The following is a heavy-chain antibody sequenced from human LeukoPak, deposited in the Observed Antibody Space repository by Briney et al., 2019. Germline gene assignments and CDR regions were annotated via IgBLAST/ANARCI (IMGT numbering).Heavy chain of an antibody. D-gene: IGHD3-10*01. J-gene: IGHJ3*02. V-gene: IGHV3-30*02. CDR2: IRYDGSKK. CDR1: GFTFRSYG. CDR3: AKSNGYGLVDI. Sequence: GGSLRLSCAASGFTFRSYGMHWVRQAPGKGLEWVTFIRYDGSKKYYADSVKGRFTISRDNSKNTLYLQMNSLRAEDTAVYYCAKSNGYGLVDIWGQGTMVTVSS.